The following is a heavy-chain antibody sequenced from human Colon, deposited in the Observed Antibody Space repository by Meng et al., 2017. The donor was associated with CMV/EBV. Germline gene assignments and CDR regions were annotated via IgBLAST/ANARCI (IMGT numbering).Heavy chain of an antibody. Sequence: GSLRLSCTVSGGSFSNYQWNWIRQPPGKGLEWIGYIYFSGNTNYNPSLQSRVTMSVDTSKNQFSLRLQSVTDADTALYYCARGDCSGGGCYYFDSWGQGSLVTVSS. D-gene: IGHD2-15*01. J-gene: IGHJ4*02. V-gene: IGHV4-59*01. CDR3: ARGDCSGGGCYYFDS. CDR1: GGSFSNYQ. CDR2: IYFSGNT.